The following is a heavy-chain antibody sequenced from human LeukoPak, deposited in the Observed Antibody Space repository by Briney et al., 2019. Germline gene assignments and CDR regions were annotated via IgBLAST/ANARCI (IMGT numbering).Heavy chain of an antibody. Sequence: GGSLRLSCAASGFTFSSYAMSWVRQAPGKGLEWVSAISGSGGSTYYADSVKGRFTISRDNSKNTLYLQMNSLRAEDTAVYYCAKDWAPQFHSYSSGYYYYMDVWGKGTTVTVSS. CDR2: ISGSGGST. D-gene: IGHD3-22*01. CDR3: AKDWAPQFHSYSSGYYYYMDV. J-gene: IGHJ6*03. V-gene: IGHV3-23*01. CDR1: GFTFSSYA.